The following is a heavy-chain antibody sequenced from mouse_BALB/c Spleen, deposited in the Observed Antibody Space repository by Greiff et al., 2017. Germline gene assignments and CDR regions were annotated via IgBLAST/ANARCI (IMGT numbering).Heavy chain of an antibody. V-gene: IGHV5-12-1*01. Sequence: DVMLVESGGGLVKPGGSLKLSCAASGFAFSSYDMSWVRQTPEKRLEWVAYISSGGGSTYYPDTVKGRFTISRDNAKNTLYLQMSSLKSEDTAMYYCARRGDYDVYYAMDYWGQGTSVTVAS. CDR1: GFAFSSYD. D-gene: IGHD2-4*01. CDR2: ISSGGGST. J-gene: IGHJ4*01. CDR3: ARRGDYDVYYAMDY.